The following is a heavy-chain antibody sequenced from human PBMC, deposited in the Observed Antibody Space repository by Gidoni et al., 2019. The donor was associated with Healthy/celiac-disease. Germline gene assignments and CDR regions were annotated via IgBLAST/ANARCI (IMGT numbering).Heavy chain of an antibody. V-gene: IGHV4-34*01. CDR3: ARGRRAASLLYYYYGMDV. CDR2: INHRGST. CDR1: GGSFIVYY. D-gene: IGHD6-6*01. J-gene: IGHJ6*02. Sequence: QVQLQQWGAGLLTPSETLSLTCAVYGGSFIVYYRSWIRQPPGKGLEWIGEINHRGSTNYNPSLKSRVNISVDTSKNQFSLKLSAVTAADTAVYYCARGRRAASLLYYYYGMDVWGQGTTVTVSS.